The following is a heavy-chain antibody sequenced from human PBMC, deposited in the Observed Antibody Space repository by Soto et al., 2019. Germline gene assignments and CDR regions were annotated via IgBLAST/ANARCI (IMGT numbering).Heavy chain of an antibody. J-gene: IGHJ6*02. CDR1: GFNFSTYA. D-gene: IGHD3-10*01. CDR2: ITGVTRT. CDR3: AKWDASGNYYSYYQFHGMDV. Sequence: EVQLLESGGGLVQPGGSLRLSCAASGFNFSTYAMNWVRQAPGKGLEWVSAITGVTRTFYADSVKGRFTISRDNSKNTLFLQMNSLRPEDTAVYYCAKWDASGNYYSYYQFHGMDVWGQGTTVTVSS. V-gene: IGHV3-23*01.